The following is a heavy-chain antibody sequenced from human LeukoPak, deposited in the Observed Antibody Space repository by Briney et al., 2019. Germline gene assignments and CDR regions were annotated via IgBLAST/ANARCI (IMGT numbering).Heavy chain of an antibody. V-gene: IGHV3-30*18. CDR2: ISYDGSSK. CDR1: GFTFSSYG. D-gene: IGHD6-19*01. CDR3: AKDKGMGSGWFYFDY. Sequence: SGGSLRLSCAASGFTFSSYGMHWVRQAPGKGLEWVAVISYDGSSKYYADSVKGRFTISRDNSKNTLYLQMNSLRAEDTAVYYCAKDKGMGSGWFYFDYWGQGTLVTVSS. J-gene: IGHJ4*02.